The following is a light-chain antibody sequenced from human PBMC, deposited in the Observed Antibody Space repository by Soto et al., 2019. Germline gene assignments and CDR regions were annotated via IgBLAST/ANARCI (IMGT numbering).Light chain of an antibody. V-gene: IGKV1-39*01. J-gene: IGKJ5*01. CDR3: QQNYATLIT. Sequence: DMHITPSPSSLSASVGDGVTIACPASQSISNYLNWYQHRPGKAPKLLIYGASTLQSGVPSRFSGSESGTDFTLTITSLQAEECVTYYCQQNYATLITFGQGTRLEIK. CDR1: QSISNY. CDR2: GAS.